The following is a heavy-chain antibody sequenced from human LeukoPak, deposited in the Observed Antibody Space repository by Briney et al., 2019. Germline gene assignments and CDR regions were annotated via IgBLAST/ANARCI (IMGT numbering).Heavy chain of an antibody. D-gene: IGHD2-8*01. J-gene: IGHJ4*02. CDR1: GGSLSGYS. CDR3: AVSGTRRYYFDF. V-gene: IGHV4-34*01. CDR2: INHSGST. Sequence: SETLSLTCAVYGGSLSGYSWSWIRQPPGKGLEWIGEINHSGSTNYNPSLKSRVTISVDTSKNQFSLKLSSVTTADTAVYYCAVSGTRRYYFDFWGQGTLVTVSS.